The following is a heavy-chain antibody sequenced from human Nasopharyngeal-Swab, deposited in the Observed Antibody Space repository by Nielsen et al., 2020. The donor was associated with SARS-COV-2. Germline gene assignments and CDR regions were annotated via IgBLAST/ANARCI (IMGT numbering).Heavy chain of an antibody. V-gene: IGHV3-21*01. D-gene: IGHD2-2*01. Sequence: GGSLRLSCAASGFTFSSYSMNWVRQAPGKGLEWVSSISSSSSYIYYADSVKGRFTISRDNAKNSLYLQMNSLRAEDTAVYYCARGQYCSSTSCYARGYYYYYGMDVWGQGTTVTASS. CDR3: ARGQYCSSTSCYARGYYYYYGMDV. CDR2: ISSSSSYI. J-gene: IGHJ6*02. CDR1: GFTFSSYS.